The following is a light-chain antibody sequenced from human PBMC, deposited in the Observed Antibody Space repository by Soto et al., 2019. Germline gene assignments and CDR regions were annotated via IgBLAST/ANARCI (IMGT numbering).Light chain of an antibody. CDR3: QQYDSLPRT. V-gene: IGKV1-33*01. Sequence: DIQMTQSPSSLSASVGDRVTITCQASQDTSNYLNWYQQKPGKAPKLLIYDASNLETGGPSRFSGSGSGTDFNLTISSLQPEDIATYYCQQYDSLPRTFGQGTKVEIK. CDR1: QDTSNY. J-gene: IGKJ1*01. CDR2: DAS.